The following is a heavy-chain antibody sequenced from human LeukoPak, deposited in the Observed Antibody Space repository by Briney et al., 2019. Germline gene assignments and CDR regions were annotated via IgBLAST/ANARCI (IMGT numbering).Heavy chain of an antibody. Sequence: SETLSLTCSVSGGILSGSSYYWGWIRQPPGKGLEWIGYIYYSGSTNYNPSLKSRVTISVDTSKNQFSLKLSSVTAADTAVYYCARDGYGSGSYYRLYYFDYWGQGTLVTVSS. CDR3: ARDGYGSGSYYRLYYFDY. CDR2: IYYSGST. V-gene: IGHV4-61*01. D-gene: IGHD3-10*01. CDR1: GGILSGSSYY. J-gene: IGHJ4*02.